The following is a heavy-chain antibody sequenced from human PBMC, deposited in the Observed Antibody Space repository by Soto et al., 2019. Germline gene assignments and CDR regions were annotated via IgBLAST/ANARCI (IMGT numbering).Heavy chain of an antibody. J-gene: IGHJ4*02. CDR1: GGSISSYY. CDR3: ARSMYYDFWSVSQGPLDY. CDR2: IYYSGST. V-gene: IGHV4-59*08. D-gene: IGHD3-3*01. Sequence: SETLSLTCTVSGGSISSYYWSWIRQPPGKGLEWIGYIYYSGSTNYNPSLKSRVTISVDTSKNQFSLKLSSVTAADTAVYYCARSMYYDFWSVSQGPLDYWGQGTLVTVSS.